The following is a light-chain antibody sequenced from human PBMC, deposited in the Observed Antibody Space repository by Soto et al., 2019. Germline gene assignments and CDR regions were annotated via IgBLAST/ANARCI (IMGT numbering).Light chain of an antibody. V-gene: IGKV3-15*01. J-gene: IGKJ2*01. Sequence: EIVMTQSPATLSVSPGERVTLSCRASQSVSSNLAWYQQKPGQAPRLLIYGASTRATGIPARFSGGGPGTEFTVTISSMQSEDFAIYYCQQYDIWPPYTFGQGTKVDIK. CDR2: GAS. CDR1: QSVSSN. CDR3: QQYDIWPPYT.